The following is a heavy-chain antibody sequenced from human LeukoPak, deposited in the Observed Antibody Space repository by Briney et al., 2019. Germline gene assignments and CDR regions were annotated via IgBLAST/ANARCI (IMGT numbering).Heavy chain of an antibody. V-gene: IGHV1-2*02. CDR2: INPNSGGT. CDR1: GYTFTGYY. CDR3: ARSTYYYDSSGPVDY. Sequence: GASVKVSCKASGYTFTGYYMHWVRQAPGQGLEWMGWINPNSGGTNYAQKFQGRVTMTRDTSISTAYMELSRLRSDDTAVYYCARSTYYYDSSGPVDYWGQGTLVTVSS. D-gene: IGHD3-22*01. J-gene: IGHJ4*02.